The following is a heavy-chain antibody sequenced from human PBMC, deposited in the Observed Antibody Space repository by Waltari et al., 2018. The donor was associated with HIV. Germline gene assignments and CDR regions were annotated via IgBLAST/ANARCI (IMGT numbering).Heavy chain of an antibody. CDR3: AREAHCSGGTCYRPY. V-gene: IGHV4-59*11. J-gene: IGHJ4*02. CDR1: GGSIRSHY. CDR2: IYNNGDT. Sequence: QVQLQESGPGLVKPSETLSLTCTVSGGSIRSHYWRWIRPSPGRGLEWIGYIYNNGDTNYSPSFRSRVTISLDTSKSQFFLKLRSVTAADTAVYYCAREAHCSGGTCYRPYWGQGALVTVSS. D-gene: IGHD2-15*01.